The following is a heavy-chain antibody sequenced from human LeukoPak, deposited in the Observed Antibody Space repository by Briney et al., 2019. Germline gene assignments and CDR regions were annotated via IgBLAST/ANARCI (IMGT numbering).Heavy chain of an antibody. CDR1: GFTFSSYA. D-gene: IGHD6-13*01. CDR2: ISGSGGST. Sequence: PGGSLRLSCAASGFTFSSYAMSWVRQAPGKGLEWVSAISGSGGSTYYADSVKGRFTISRDNSKNTLYLQMNSLRAEDTAVYYCAKPAPGYSSSWPGRYFDYWGQGTLVTVSS. J-gene: IGHJ4*02. V-gene: IGHV3-23*01. CDR3: AKPAPGYSSSWPGRYFDY.